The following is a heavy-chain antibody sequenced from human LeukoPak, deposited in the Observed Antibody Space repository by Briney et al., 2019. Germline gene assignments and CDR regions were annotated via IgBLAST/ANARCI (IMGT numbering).Heavy chain of an antibody. CDR1: GFTFSSYA. Sequence: GGSLRLSCAASGFTFSSYAMSWVRQAPGKGLEWVSVIYSGGSTYYADSVKGRFTISRDNSKNTLYLQMNSLKTEDTAVYYCTTVYYYGSGSYYRIRDYFDYWGQGTLVTVSS. D-gene: IGHD3-10*01. V-gene: IGHV3-23*03. CDR3: TTVYYYGSGSYYRIRDYFDY. J-gene: IGHJ4*02. CDR2: IYSGGST.